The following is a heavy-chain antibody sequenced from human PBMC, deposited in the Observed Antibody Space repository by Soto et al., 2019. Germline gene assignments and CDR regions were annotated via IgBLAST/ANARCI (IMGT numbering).Heavy chain of an antibody. CDR2: ISSSGSTI. D-gene: IGHD3-3*01. CDR1: GFTFSSYE. V-gene: IGHV3-48*03. Sequence: PGGSLRLSCAASGFTFSSYEMNWVRQAPGKGLEWVSYISSSGSTIYYADSVKGRFTISRDNAKNSPYLQMNSLRAEDTAVYYCARDRVGDYDFWSGYYVDAFDIWGQGTMVTVSS. CDR3: ARDRVGDYDFWSGYYVDAFDI. J-gene: IGHJ3*02.